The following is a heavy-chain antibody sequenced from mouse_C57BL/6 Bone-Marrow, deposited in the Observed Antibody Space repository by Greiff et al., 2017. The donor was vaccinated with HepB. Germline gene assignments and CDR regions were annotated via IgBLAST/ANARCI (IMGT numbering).Heavy chain of an antibody. CDR2: ISDGGSYT. D-gene: IGHD2-12*01. CDR1: GFTFSSYA. V-gene: IGHV5-4*03. Sequence: EVKLEESGGGLVKPGGSLKLSCAASGFTFSSYAMSWVRQTPEKRLEWVATISDGGSYTYYPDNVKGRFTISRDNAKNNLYLQMSHLKSEDTAMYYCARPIPAWFAYWGQGTLVTVSA. J-gene: IGHJ3*01. CDR3: ARPIPAWFAY.